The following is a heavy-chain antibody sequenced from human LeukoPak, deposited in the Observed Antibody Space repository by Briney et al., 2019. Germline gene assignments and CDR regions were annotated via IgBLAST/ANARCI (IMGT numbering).Heavy chain of an antibody. J-gene: IGHJ4*02. CDR2: IKQDGSEK. Sequence: PGGSLRLSCAASGFTFSSYWMSWVRQALGTGLERVANIKQDGSEKYYVDSVKGRFTISRDNAKNSLYLQMNSLRAEDTAVYYCAREGSYSSGWYIDYWGQGTLVTVSS. D-gene: IGHD6-19*01. CDR3: AREGSYSSGWYIDY. V-gene: IGHV3-7*01. CDR1: GFTFSSYW.